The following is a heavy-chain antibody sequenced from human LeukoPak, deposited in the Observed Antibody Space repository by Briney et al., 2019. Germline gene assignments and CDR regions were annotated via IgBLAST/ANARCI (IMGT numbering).Heavy chain of an antibody. J-gene: IGHJ4*02. CDR1: GGSFSGYY. D-gene: IGHD3-22*01. CDR3: ARGGYSYFDY. CDR2: INHSGST. Sequence: SETLSLTCAVYGGSFSGYYWSWIRQPPGKGLEWIGEINHSGSTNYNPSLKSRVTTSVDTSKNQFSLKLSSVTAADTAVYYCARGGYSYFDYWGQGTLVTVSS. V-gene: IGHV4-34*01.